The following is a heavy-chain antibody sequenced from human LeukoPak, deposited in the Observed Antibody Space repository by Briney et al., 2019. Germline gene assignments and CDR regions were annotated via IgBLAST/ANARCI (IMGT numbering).Heavy chain of an antibody. J-gene: IGHJ4*02. CDR2: ISSDGETT. D-gene: IGHD3-3*01. CDR3: ARDLDYDFWSGTFFDY. CDR1: GLIFSNYW. V-gene: IGHV3-74*01. Sequence: GGSLRLSCAASGLIFSNYWMHWVRQAPGKGLVWVSGISSDGETTVYADSVKGRFTISRDNSKNTLYLQTNSLRAEDTAVYYCARDLDYDFWSGTFFDYWGQGTLVTVSS.